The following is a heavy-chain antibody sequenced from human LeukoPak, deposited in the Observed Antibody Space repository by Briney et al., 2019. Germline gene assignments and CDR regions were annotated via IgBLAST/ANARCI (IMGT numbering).Heavy chain of an antibody. V-gene: IGHV4-30-2*01. CDR2: IYHSGST. D-gene: IGHD3-10*01. Sequence: SETLSLTCAVSGVSISSGDYSWSWIRQPPGKGLEWIGYIYHSGSTYYNPSLKSRVAISVDRSKNQFSLNLISVTAADTAVYYCARGPDWYFDLWGRGNLVTVSS. CDR1: GVSISSGDYS. CDR3: ARGPDWYFDL. J-gene: IGHJ2*01.